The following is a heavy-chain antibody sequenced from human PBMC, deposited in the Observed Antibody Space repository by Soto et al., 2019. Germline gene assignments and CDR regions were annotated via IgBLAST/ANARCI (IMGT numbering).Heavy chain of an antibody. CDR3: ARGFLDYYYYYMDV. J-gene: IGHJ6*03. CDR1: GYTFTSFD. CDR2: MNPNSGNT. V-gene: IGHV1-8*01. Sequence: ASVKVSCKASGYTFTSFDINWVRQASGQGLEWMGWMNPNSGNTGYAQKFQGRVTMTRNTSISTAYMELSNLRSEDTAVYYCARGFLDYYYYYMDVWGKGTTVTVSS.